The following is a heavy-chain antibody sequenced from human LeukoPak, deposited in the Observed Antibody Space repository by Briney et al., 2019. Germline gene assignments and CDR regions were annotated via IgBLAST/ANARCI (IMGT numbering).Heavy chain of an antibody. D-gene: IGHD3-10*01. CDR1: GFIFRNYW. Sequence: GGSLRLSCAASGFIFRNYWMYWVRQVPGKGLVWVSRINSDGSFTHNVDSVKGRFSISRDNSKSTLYLHMTSLKVEDTAVYYCVRLGSGYWGQGALVTVSS. J-gene: IGHJ4*02. CDR3: VRLGSGY. CDR2: INSDGSFT. V-gene: IGHV3-74*01.